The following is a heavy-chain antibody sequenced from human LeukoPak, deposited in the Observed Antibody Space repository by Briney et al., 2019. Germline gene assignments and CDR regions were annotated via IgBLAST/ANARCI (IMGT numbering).Heavy chain of an antibody. J-gene: IGHJ4*02. V-gene: IGHV3-7*01. CDR2: IKQDGSEK. CDR3: AKDPLLVAWAGYFDY. CDR1: GFTFSSYE. D-gene: IGHD2-15*01. Sequence: PGGSLRLSCVASGFTFSSYEMSWVRQAPGKGLEWVANIKQDGSEKYYVDSVKGRFTISRDNAKNSLYLQMNSLRAEDTVVYYCAKDPLLVAWAGYFDYWGQGTLVTVSS.